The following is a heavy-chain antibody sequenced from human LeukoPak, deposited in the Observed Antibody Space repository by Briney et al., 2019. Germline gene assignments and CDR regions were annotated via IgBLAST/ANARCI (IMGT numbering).Heavy chain of an antibody. D-gene: IGHD3-22*01. CDR1: GYTFTSYD. CDR2: MNPNSGHT. CDR3: ARTHYYDSSGDNWFDP. J-gene: IGHJ5*02. Sequence: ASVKVSCKASGYTFTSYDINWVRRATGQGLEWMGWMNPNSGHTGYAQKFQGRVTMTRNTSTTTAYMELSSLRSEDTAVYYCARTHYYDSSGDNWFDPWGQGTLVTVSS. V-gene: IGHV1-8*01.